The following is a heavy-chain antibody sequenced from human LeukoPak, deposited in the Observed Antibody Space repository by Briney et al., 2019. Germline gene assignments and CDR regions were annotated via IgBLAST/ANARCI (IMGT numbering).Heavy chain of an antibody. V-gene: IGHV4-30-2*01. CDR1: GGSLSSGGYY. J-gene: IGHJ5*01. CDR2: IYHSGST. D-gene: IGHD4/OR15-4a*01. Sequence: SQTLSLTCTVSGGSLSSGGYYWSWIRQPPGKGLEWIGYIYHSGSTYYNPSLKSRVTISVDRSKNQFSLKLTSVTAADTSVYYCARHVLSNRSFDSWGQGTLVTVSS. CDR3: ARHVLSNRSFDS.